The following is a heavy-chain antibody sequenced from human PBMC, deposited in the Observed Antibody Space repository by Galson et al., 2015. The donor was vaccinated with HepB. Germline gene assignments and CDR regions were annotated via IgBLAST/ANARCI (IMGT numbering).Heavy chain of an antibody. V-gene: IGHV4-39*01. CDR3: ASLSSSWTEASPEYFQH. J-gene: IGHJ1*01. Sequence: SETLSLTCTVSGGSISSSSYYWGWIRQPPGKGLEWIGSIYYSGSTYYNPSLKSRVTISVDTSKNQFSLKLSSVTAADTAVYYCASLSSSWTEASPEYFQHWGQGTLVTVSS. CDR1: GGSISSSSYY. D-gene: IGHD6-13*01. CDR2: IYYSGST.